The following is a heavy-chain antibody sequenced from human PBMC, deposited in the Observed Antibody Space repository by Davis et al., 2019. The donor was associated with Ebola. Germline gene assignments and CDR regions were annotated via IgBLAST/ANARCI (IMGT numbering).Heavy chain of an antibody. V-gene: IGHV4-4*02. Sequence: SETLSLTCAVSGGSISSSSWWSWVRQPPGKGLEWIGEIYHSGGTNYNPSLTSRVTISVDKSKNQFSLKLSSVTAADTAVYFCARSTALIAVGDYWGQGTLVTVSS. CDR2: IYHSGGT. J-gene: IGHJ4*02. CDR3: ARSTALIAVGDY. CDR1: GGSISSSSW. D-gene: IGHD6-19*01.